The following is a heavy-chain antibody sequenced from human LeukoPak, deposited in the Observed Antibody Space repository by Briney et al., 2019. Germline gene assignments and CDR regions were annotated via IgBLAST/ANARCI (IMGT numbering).Heavy chain of an antibody. J-gene: IGHJ4*02. Sequence: PSQTLSLTCTVPGGSISSGGYYWSWIRQHPGKGLEWIGYIYYSGSTYYNPSLKSRVTISVDTSKNQFSLKLSSVTAADTAVYYCASRLIRSYYYYFDYWGQGTLVTVSS. V-gene: IGHV4-31*03. CDR2: IYYSGST. CDR1: GGSISSGGYY. CDR3: ASRLIRSYYYYFDY. D-gene: IGHD1-26*01.